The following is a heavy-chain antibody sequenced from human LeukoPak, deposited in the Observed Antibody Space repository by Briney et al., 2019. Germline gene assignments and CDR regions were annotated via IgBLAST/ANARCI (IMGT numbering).Heavy chain of an antibody. Sequence: GGSLRLSCAASGLTSSSHWMSWVREAPGKGLEWVANIKTDGSEENYVDSVKGLFTISKDNANNPLYLQMSRLRAEDTAVYYCVTGGHYSGSWGQGSLVTVSS. J-gene: IGHJ5*02. CDR2: IKTDGSEE. V-gene: IGHV3-7*01. D-gene: IGHD3-3*01. CDR1: GLTSSSHW. CDR3: VTGGHYSGS.